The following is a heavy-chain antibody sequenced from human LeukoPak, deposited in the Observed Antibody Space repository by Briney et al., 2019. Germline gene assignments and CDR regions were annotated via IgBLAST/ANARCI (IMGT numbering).Heavy chain of an antibody. V-gene: IGHV1-46*01. CDR1: RYTFTNYY. D-gene: IGHD3-10*01. CDR2: INPSSGNT. J-gene: IGHJ5*02. Sequence: ASVKVSCKASRYTFTNYYMHWVRQAPGQGLEWMGIINPSSGNTIYAQKFQGSVTMTRDTSTSTVYMGLSSLRSEDTAVYYCASTYGSGSGFDPWGQGTLVTVSS. CDR3: ASTYGSGSGFDP.